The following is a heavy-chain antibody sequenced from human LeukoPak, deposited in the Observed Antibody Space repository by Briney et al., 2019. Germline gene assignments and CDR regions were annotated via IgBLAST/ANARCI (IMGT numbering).Heavy chain of an antibody. CDR3: ARVPYGDYVDY. J-gene: IGHJ4*02. CDR1: GGSISSYY. V-gene: IGHV4-59*01. Sequence: SETLSLTCTVSGGSISSYYWSWIRQPPGKGLEWIGYIYYSGSTNYNPSLKSRVTISVDTSKNQFSLKLSSVTAADTAVYYCARVPYGDYVDYRGQGTLVTVSS. D-gene: IGHD4-17*01. CDR2: IYYSGST.